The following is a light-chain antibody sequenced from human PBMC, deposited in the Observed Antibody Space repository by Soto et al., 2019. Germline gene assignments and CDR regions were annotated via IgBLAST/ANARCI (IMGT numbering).Light chain of an antibody. CDR3: QQANTSPFT. V-gene: IGKV1-12*01. Sequence: DIQMTQSTSSVSASVGDIVSITCRASQGIYTWLAWYQQKPGEAPKLLIHSASTLQTGVPSRFSGGGSGTDFSLTISGLQPEDSATYYCQQANTSPFTFGQGTRLEIK. CDR1: QGIYTW. CDR2: SAS. J-gene: IGKJ5*01.